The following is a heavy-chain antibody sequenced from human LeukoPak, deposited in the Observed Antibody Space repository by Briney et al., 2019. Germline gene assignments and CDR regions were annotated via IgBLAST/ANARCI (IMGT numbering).Heavy chain of an antibody. CDR3: ARVPPVITLFGVVLYMDV. CDR2: ISSSGNTI. Sequence: PGGPLRLSCTASGFTFSSYEMNWVRQATGKGLEWISYISSSGNTIYYTDSVKGRFTISRDSANNSLYLQMNSLRAEDTAVYYCARVPPVITLFGVVLYMDVWGKGTTVTV. J-gene: IGHJ6*03. CDR1: GFTFSSYE. D-gene: IGHD3-3*01. V-gene: IGHV3-48*03.